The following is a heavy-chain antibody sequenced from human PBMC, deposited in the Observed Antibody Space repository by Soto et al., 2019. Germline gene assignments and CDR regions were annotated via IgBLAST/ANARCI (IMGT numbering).Heavy chain of an antibody. CDR1: GFTFSSYG. V-gene: IGHV3-33*01. CDR3: AREPESYYYYMDV. J-gene: IGHJ6*03. Sequence: VQLVESGGGVVQPGRSLRLSCAASGFTFSSYGMHWVRQAPGKGLEWVAVIWYDGSNKYYADSVKGRFTISRDNSKNTLYLQMNSLRAEDTAVYYCAREPESYYYYMDVWGKGTTVTVSS. CDR2: IWYDGSNK.